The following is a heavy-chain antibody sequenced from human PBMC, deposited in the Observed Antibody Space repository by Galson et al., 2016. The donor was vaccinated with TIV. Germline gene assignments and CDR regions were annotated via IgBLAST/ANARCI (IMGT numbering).Heavy chain of an antibody. Sequence: SLRLSCAASGFTFSSWHMDWVRQAPGEGLEWISFITYTSATIYYADSVKGRFTVSRDNAKNSLYLQMNSLRAEETAVYYCARPGNYDGDRRGAFDLWGQGTMDTVSP. J-gene: IGHJ3*01. CDR1: GFTFSSWH. V-gene: IGHV3-48*04. CDR3: ARPGNYDGDRRGAFDL. CDR2: ITYTSATI. D-gene: IGHD4-23*01.